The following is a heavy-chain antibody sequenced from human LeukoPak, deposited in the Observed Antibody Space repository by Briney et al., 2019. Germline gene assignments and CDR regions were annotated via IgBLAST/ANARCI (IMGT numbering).Heavy chain of an antibody. D-gene: IGHD1-14*01. V-gene: IGHV4-59*13. CDR2: IYYSGST. J-gene: IGHJ4*02. CDR1: GGSISSYY. CDR3: ARNEPAGPYFLDY. Sequence: SETLSLTCTVSGGSISSYYWSWIRQPPGKGLEWIGYIYYSGSTNSNPSLKSRVTISVDTSKNQFSLKLSSVTAADTAVYYCARNEPAGPYFLDYRGQGTLVTVSS.